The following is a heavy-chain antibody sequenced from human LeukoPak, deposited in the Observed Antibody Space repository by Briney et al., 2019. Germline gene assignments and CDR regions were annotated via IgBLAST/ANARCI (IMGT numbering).Heavy chain of an antibody. CDR1: GYTFTGYY. V-gene: IGHV1-2*02. J-gene: IGHJ4*02. CDR3: ARSRIAARPVPLDY. Sequence: APVKVSCKASGYTFTGYYMHWVRQAPGQGLEWMGWINPNSGGTNYAQKFQGRVTMTRDTSISTAYMELSRLRSDDTAVYYCARSRIAARPVPLDYWGQGTLVTVSS. D-gene: IGHD6-6*01. CDR2: INPNSGGT.